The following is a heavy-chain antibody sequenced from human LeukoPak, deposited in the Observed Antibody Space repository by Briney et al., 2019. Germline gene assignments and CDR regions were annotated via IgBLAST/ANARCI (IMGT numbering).Heavy chain of an antibody. CDR3: ASSAAPYYDFWSGYRNYYYMDV. CDR2: INPNSGGT. CDR1: GYTFTGYY. J-gene: IGHJ6*03. D-gene: IGHD3-3*01. Sequence: ASVKVSCKASGYTFTGYYMHWVRQAPGQGLEWMGWINPNSGGTNYAQKFQGRVTMTRDTSISTAYMERSRLRSDDTAVYYCASSAAPYYDFWSGYRNYYYMDVWGKGTTVTVSS. V-gene: IGHV1-2*02.